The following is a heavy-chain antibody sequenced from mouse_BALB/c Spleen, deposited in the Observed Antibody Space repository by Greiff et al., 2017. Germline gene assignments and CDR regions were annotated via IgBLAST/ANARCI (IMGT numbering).Heavy chain of an antibody. J-gene: IGHJ1*01. D-gene: IGHD1-1*01. V-gene: IGHV2-2*02. CDR2: IWSGGST. CDR1: GFSLTSYG. Sequence: VQLQQSGPGLVQPSQSLSITCTVSGFSLTSYGVHWVRQSPGKGLEWLGVIWSGGSTDYNAAFISRLSISKDNSKSQVFFKMNSLQANDTAIYYCAKIYYYGRGYFDVWGAGTTVTVSS. CDR3: AKIYYYGRGYFDV.